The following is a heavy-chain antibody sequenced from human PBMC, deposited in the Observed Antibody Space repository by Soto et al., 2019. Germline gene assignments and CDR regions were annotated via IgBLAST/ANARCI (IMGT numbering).Heavy chain of an antibody. CDR2: IIPILGIA. CDR3: ARRGLVATMGWFDP. D-gene: IGHD5-12*01. V-gene: IGHV1-69*02. J-gene: IGHJ5*02. Sequence: QVQLVQSGAEVKKPGSSVKVSCKASGGTFSSYTISWVRQAPGQGLEWMGRIIPILGIANYAQKFQGRVTITADKSTSTAYMELSSLRSEDTAVYYCARRGLVATMGWFDPWGQGTLVTVSS. CDR1: GGTFSSYT.